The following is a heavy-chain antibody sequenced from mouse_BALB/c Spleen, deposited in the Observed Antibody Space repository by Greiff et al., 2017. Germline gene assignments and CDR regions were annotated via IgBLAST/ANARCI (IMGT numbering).Heavy chain of an antibody. J-gene: IGHJ2*01. CDR2: ISNGGGST. D-gene: IGHD2-1*01. Sequence: EVKVVESGGGLVQPGGSLKLSCAASGFTFSSYTMSWVRQTPEKRLEWVAYISNGGGSTYYPDTVKGRFTISRDNAKNTLYLQMSSLKSEDTAMYYCARGGNKGYFDYWGQGTTLTVSS. CDR1: GFTFSSYT. V-gene: IGHV5-12-2*01. CDR3: ARGGNKGYFDY.